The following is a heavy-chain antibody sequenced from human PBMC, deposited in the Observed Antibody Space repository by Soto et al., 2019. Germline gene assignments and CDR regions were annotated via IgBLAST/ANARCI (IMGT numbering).Heavy chain of an antibody. Sequence: QVQLVQSGAEVKKPGSSVKVSCKASGGTFSRYAISWVRQAPGQGLEWMGGIIPIFGTANYAQKFQGRVTITADESTSTAYMELSSLRSEDTAVYYCARDKGVAAAGIPYYFDYWGQGTLVTVSS. CDR2: IIPIFGTA. J-gene: IGHJ4*02. CDR1: GGTFSRYA. CDR3: ARDKGVAAAGIPYYFDY. V-gene: IGHV1-69*12. D-gene: IGHD6-13*01.